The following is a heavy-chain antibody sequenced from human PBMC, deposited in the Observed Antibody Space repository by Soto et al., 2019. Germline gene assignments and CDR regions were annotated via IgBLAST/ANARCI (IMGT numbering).Heavy chain of an antibody. V-gene: IGHV1-18*01. J-gene: IGHJ4*02. CDR3: AATTSIAIGLRD. D-gene: IGHD6-6*01. CDR2: SSALNGFT. CDR1: GITFTNNG. Sequence: QLQLVQSGREVKKPGASVKVSCKTSGITFTNNGFTWVRQAPGKGLEWMGWSSALNGFTNYAQVFHGRVTLTTDSIASTAYMLLRGLRSYVTAFYYCAATTSIAIGLRDCGQGTLVSVAS.